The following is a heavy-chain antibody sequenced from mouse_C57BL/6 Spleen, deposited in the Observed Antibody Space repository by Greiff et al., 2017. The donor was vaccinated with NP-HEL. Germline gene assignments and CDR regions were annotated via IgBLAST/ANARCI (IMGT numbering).Heavy chain of an antibody. CDR2: ISSGGSYT. J-gene: IGHJ1*03. D-gene: IGHD2-1*01. V-gene: IGHV5-6*01. Sequence: EVQLVESGGDLVKPGGSLKLSCAASGFTFSSYGMSWVRQTPDKRLEWVATISSGGSYTYYPDSVKGRFTISRDNAKNTLYLQMSSLKSEDTAMYYCARQRDGNYGWYFDVWGTGTTVTVSS. CDR1: GFTFSSYG. CDR3: ARQRDGNYGWYFDV.